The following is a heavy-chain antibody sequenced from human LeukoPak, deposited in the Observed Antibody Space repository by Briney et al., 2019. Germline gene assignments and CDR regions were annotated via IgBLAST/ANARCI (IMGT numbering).Heavy chain of an antibody. CDR2: ICGSGGST. D-gene: IGHD3-22*01. Sequence: PGGSLRLSCAASGFTFSSYAMSWVRQAPGKGLEWVSAICGSGGSTYYADSVKGRFTISRDNSKNTLYLQMNSLRAEDTAVYYCAKVGTYYYDSTDYWGQGTLVTVSS. CDR1: GFTFSSYA. J-gene: IGHJ4*02. V-gene: IGHV3-23*01. CDR3: AKVGTYYYDSTDY.